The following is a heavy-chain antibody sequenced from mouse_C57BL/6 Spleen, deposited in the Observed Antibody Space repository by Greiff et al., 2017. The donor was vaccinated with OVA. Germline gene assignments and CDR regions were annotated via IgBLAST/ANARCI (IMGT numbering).Heavy chain of an antibody. V-gene: IGHV1-81*01. J-gene: IGHJ2*01. CDR1: GYTFTSYG. D-gene: IGHD1-2*01. CDR2: IYPRSGNT. Sequence: VQLQQSGPELARPGASVKLSCKASGYTFTSYGISWVKQRTGQGLEWIGEIYPRSGNTFYNEKFKGKATLTVDKSSSTAYMELRSLTSEDSADYVCARDRGNGVWGKGTTLTVSS. CDR3: ARDRGNGV.